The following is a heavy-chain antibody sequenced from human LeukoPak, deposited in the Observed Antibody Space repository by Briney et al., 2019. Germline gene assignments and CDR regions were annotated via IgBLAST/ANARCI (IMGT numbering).Heavy chain of an antibody. Sequence: SVKVSCKASGGTFSSYAISWVRQAPGQGLEWMGGMIPIFATANYAQKFQGSVTITADHSTSTAYMELSSLRSEDTAVYYCARGRTYGDHVLDYWGQGTLVIVSS. V-gene: IGHV1-69*13. J-gene: IGHJ4*02. CDR3: ARGRTYGDHVLDY. D-gene: IGHD4-17*01. CDR2: MIPIFATA. CDR1: GGTFSSYA.